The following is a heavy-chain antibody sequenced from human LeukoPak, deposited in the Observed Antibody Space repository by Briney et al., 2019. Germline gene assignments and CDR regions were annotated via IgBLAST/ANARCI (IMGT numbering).Heavy chain of an antibody. J-gene: IGHJ3*02. CDR2: IKTDGSYA. Sequence: PGGSLRLSCAASGFTFSSYWMHWVRQAPGKGLVWVSRIKTDGSYASYAESVKSRFTVSRDNAKNTLYLQMNSLRAEDTAVYYCVRWQDIWGQGTMVTVSS. CDR3: VRWQDI. CDR1: GFTFSSYW. V-gene: IGHV3-74*01.